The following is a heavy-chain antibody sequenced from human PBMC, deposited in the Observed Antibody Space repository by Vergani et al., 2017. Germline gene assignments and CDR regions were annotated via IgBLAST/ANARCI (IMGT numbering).Heavy chain of an antibody. V-gene: IGHV3-33*01. J-gene: IGHJ4*02. CDR1: GFTFRSYG. CDR2: IWYDGSNK. Sequence: QVQLVESGGGVVQPGRSLRLSCAASGFTFRSYGMHWVRQAPGKGLEWVAVIWYDGSNKYYADSVKGRFTISRDNSKNTLYLQMNSLRAEDTAVYYCARSHEYGDKGVFDYWGQGTLVTVSS. CDR3: ARSHEYGDKGVFDY. D-gene: IGHD4-17*01.